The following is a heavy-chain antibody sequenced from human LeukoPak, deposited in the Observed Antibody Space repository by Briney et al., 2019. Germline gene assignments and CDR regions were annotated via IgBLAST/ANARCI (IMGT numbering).Heavy chain of an antibody. V-gene: IGHV3-9*01. CDR1: GFTFDDYA. CDR2: ISWNSGSI. CDR3: ARVAAAGNSFDY. Sequence: PGRSLRLSCAASGFTFDDYAMHWVRQAPGKGLEWVSGISWNSGSIGYADSVKGRFTISRDNAKNSLYLQMNSLRAEDTAVYYCARVAAAGNSFDYWGQGTLVTVSS. J-gene: IGHJ4*02. D-gene: IGHD6-13*01.